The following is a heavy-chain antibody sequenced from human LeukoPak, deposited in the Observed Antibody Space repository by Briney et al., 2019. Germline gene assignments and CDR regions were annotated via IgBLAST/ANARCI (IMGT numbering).Heavy chain of an antibody. J-gene: IGHJ6*03. CDR1: GFTFSSYA. CDR3: AGEGNPNPGYYYYYYMDV. CDR2: ISSNGGST. D-gene: IGHD1-14*01. V-gene: IGHV3-64*01. Sequence: PGGSLRLSCAASGFTFSSYAMHWVRQAPGKGLEYVSAISSNGGSTYYANSVKGRFTISRDNSKNTLYLQMGSLRAEDMAVYYCAGEGNPNPGYYYYYYMDVWGKGTTVTISS.